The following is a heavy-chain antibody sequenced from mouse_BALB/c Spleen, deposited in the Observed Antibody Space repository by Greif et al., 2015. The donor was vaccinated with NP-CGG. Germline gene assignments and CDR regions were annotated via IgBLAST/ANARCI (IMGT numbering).Heavy chain of an antibody. D-gene: IGHD2-1*01. V-gene: IGHV1-4*02. CDR1: GYTFTSYT. J-gene: IGHJ3*01. CDR3: ASLYGNSLAY. CDR2: INPSSGYT. Sequence: VKLQESAAELARPGASVKMSCKASGYTFTSYTMHWVKQRPGQGLEWIGYINPSSGYTEYNQKFKDKTTLTADKSSSPASMQLSSLTFEDSAVYYCASLYGNSLAYWGQGTLVTVSA.